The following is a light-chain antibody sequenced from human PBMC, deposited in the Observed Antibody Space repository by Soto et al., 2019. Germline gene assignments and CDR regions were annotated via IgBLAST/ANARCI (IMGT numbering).Light chain of an antibody. CDR1: SPNIGPNA. Sequence: QSVLTQPPSASGTPGQKVTISCSGSSPNIGPNAVNWYQQLPGTAPKLLLYNNNQRPSGVSDRFSGSKSGTSASLAISGLQSDDEADYHCAAWDDSLNGLVFGTGTKLTVL. J-gene: IGLJ1*01. CDR3: AAWDDSLNGLV. CDR2: NNN. V-gene: IGLV1-44*01.